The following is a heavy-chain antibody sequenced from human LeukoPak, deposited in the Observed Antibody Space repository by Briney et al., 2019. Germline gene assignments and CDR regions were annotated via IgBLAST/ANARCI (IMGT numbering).Heavy chain of an antibody. D-gene: IGHD3-10*01. J-gene: IGHJ4*02. CDR1: GFTFSSYW. Sequence: GGSLRLSCAASGFTFSSYWMSWVRQAPGKGLEWVANIKQDGSEKYYVDSVKGRFTISRDNAKNSLYLQMNSLRVEDTAVYYCARGPLYGSRSDFLDYWGLGTLVTVSS. V-gene: IGHV3-7*01. CDR3: ARGPLYGSRSDFLDY. CDR2: IKQDGSEK.